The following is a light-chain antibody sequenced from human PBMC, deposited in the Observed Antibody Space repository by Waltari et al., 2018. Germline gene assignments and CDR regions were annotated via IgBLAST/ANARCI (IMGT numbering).Light chain of an antibody. J-gene: IGLJ3*02. V-gene: IGLV6-57*03. CDR1: SGSIASHK. Sequence: NFVLTPPHSVSESPGRTVTISCTRSSGSIASHKVQMYQQRPGSAPTTVIYEDDQRPSGVPDRFSGSIDSSSNSASLTISGLKTEDEAYYYCQSYHAGNPWVFGGGTRLTVV. CDR3: QSYHAGNPWV. CDR2: EDD.